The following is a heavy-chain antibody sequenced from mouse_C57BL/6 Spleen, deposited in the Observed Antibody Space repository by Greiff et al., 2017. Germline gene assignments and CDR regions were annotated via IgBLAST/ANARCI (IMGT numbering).Heavy chain of an antibody. Sequence: DVKLVESGGDLVKPGGSLKLSCAASGFTFSSYGMSWVRQTPDKRLEWVATISSGGSYTYYPDSVKGRFTISRDNAKNTLYLQMSSLKSEDTAMYYCARLLNTAVAAMDYWGQGTSVTVSS. D-gene: IGHD1-1*01. CDR3: ARLLNTAVAAMDY. CDR1: GFTFSSYG. CDR2: ISSGGSYT. J-gene: IGHJ4*01. V-gene: IGHV5-6*02.